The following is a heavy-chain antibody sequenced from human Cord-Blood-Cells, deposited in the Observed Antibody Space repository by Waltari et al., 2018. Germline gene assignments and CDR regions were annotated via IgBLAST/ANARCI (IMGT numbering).Heavy chain of an antibody. J-gene: IGHJ4*02. CDR1: GGTFSSYT. CDR2: ISPILGIA. V-gene: IGHV1-69*08. CDR3: ARESLVATYYFDY. Sequence: QVQLVQSGAEVKKPGSSVKVSCKASGGTFSSYTISWVRHAPGQGLEWMGRISPILGIANYAQKFQGRVTITADKSTSTAYMGLSSLRSEDTAVYYCARESLVATYYFDYWGQGTLVTVSS. D-gene: IGHD5-12*01.